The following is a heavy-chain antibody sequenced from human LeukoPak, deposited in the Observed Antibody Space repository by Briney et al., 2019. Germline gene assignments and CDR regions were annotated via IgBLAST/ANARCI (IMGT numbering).Heavy chain of an antibody. V-gene: IGHV3-30*02. CDR2: IRYDGSNK. CDR3: AKDRGTSVVPGF. CDR1: GFTFSSYG. J-gene: IGHJ4*02. Sequence: GRSLRLSCAASGFTFSSYGMHWVRQAPGKGLEWVAFIRYDGSNKYYADSVKGRFTISRDNSKNTLYLQMNSLRAEETAVYYCAKDRGTSVVPGFWGQGTLVTVSS. D-gene: IGHD2-2*01.